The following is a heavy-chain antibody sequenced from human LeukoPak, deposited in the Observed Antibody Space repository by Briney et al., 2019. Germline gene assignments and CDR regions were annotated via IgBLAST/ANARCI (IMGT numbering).Heavy chain of an antibody. D-gene: IGHD1-26*01. CDR2: IYSGGST. Sequence: PGGSLRLTCAVSGFTFSRNYRSWVRQAPGKGLEWVSVIYSGGSTDYADSVKGRFTISRDNSKNTLYLQMNSLRAEDTAVYYCARAYSGSSGYYYGMDVWGQGTTVTVSS. J-gene: IGHJ6*01. CDR1: GFTFSRNY. V-gene: IGHV3-66*01. CDR3: ARAYSGSSGYYYGMDV.